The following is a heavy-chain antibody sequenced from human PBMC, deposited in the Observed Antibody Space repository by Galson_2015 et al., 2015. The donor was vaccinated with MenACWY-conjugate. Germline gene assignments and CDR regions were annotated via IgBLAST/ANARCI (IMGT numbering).Heavy chain of an antibody. CDR1: GFTFSSYA. J-gene: IGHJ6*02. D-gene: IGHD6-19*01. V-gene: IGHV3-23*01. Sequence: SLRLSCAASGFTFSSYAMSWVRQAPGKGLEWVSVITGGGGSTYYADSVEGRFTISRDNSKDTLYLQMNSLRAEDTAVYFCAKVVGSGWYYYYYGRDVWGLGTTVTVSS. CDR2: ITGGGGST. CDR3: AKVVGSGWYYYYYGRDV.